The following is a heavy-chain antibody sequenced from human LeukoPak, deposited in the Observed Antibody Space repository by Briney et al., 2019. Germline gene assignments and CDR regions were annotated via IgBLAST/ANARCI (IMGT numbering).Heavy chain of an antibody. V-gene: IGHV3-21*04. Sequence: GGSLRLSCAASGFTFRSYSMNWVRQAPGKRLEWLSSITSSGSHMYYADSVKGRFTISRDNSKNTLFLRMNSLRAEDTAIYYCAKDFYSYGPRGFDHWGQGTLVTVSS. J-gene: IGHJ4*02. CDR2: ITSSGSHM. CDR1: GFTFRSYS. CDR3: AKDFYSYGPRGFDH. D-gene: IGHD5-18*01.